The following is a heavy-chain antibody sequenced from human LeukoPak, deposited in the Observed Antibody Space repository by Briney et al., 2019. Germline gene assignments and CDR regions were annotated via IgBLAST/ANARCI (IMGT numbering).Heavy chain of an antibody. D-gene: IGHD3-22*01. CDR1: GYTFTGYY. CDR3: ARDLSDYYDSSGHVLDWFDP. Sequence: GASVKVSCKASGYTFTGYYMHWVRQAPGQGLEWMGWINPNSGGTNYAQKFQGWVTMTRDTSISTAYMELSRLRSDDTAVYYCARDLSDYYDSSGHVLDWFDPWGQGTLVTVSS. CDR2: INPNSGGT. J-gene: IGHJ5*02. V-gene: IGHV1-2*04.